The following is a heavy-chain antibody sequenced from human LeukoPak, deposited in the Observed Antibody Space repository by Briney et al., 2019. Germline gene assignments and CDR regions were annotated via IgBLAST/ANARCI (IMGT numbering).Heavy chain of an antibody. CDR3: ARDFSARTEFDY. Sequence: ASVKVSCKASAYTFTGYYMHRVRQAPGQGLEWMGWINPNSGGTNYAQKFQGRVTMTRDTSISTAYMELSRLRSDDTAVYYCARDFSARTEFDYWGQGTLVTVSS. CDR2: INPNSGGT. J-gene: IGHJ4*02. V-gene: IGHV1-2*02. D-gene: IGHD6-6*01. CDR1: AYTFTGYY.